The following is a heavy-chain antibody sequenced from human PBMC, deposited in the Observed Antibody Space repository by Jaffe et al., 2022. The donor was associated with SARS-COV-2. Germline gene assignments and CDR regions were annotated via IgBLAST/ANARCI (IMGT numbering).Heavy chain of an antibody. J-gene: IGHJ5*02. V-gene: IGHV4-34*01. CDR1: GGSLSGSY. D-gene: IGHD2-15*01. CDR3: ANVTVAAPNWFDP. Sequence: QVQLQQWGAGLLKPSETLSLTCAVYGGSLSGSYLSWIRQPPGKGLEWIGEINDSGSTYYNPSLKSRATISVDTSKTEFSLKLTSVTAADTAMYYCANVTVAAPNWFDPWGQGTLVTVSS. CDR2: INDSGST.